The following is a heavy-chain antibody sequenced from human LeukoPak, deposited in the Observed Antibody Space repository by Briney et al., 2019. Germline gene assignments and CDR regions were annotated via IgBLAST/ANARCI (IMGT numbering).Heavy chain of an antibody. Sequence: ASVKVSCKASDYTFTSYGISWVRQAPGQGLEWMGWISAYNGNTDYAQKFQGRVTTTTDASTSTACMELRSLRSDDTAVYYCARVGSYCTSISCFDYWGQGTLVTVSS. CDR2: ISAYNGNT. CDR1: DYTFTSYG. J-gene: IGHJ4*02. D-gene: IGHD2-2*01. V-gene: IGHV1-18*01. CDR3: ARVGSYCTSISCFDY.